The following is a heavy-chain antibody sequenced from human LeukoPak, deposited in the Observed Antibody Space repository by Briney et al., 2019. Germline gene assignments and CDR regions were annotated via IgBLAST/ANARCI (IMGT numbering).Heavy chain of an antibody. V-gene: IGHV1-2*02. CDR1: GYTFTGYY. J-gene: IGHJ4*02. CDR2: INPNSGGT. CDR3: ARAGLTSSGWYYFDY. D-gene: IGHD6-19*01. Sequence: GASVKVSCKASGYTFTGYYMHWVRQAPGQGLEWMGWINPNSGGTNYAQKFQGRVTMTRDTSISTAYMELSRLRSDDTAVYYCARAGLTSSGWYYFDYWGQGTLVTVSS.